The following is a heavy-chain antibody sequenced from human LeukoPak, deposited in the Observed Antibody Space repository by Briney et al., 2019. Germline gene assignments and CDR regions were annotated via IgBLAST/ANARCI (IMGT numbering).Heavy chain of an antibody. V-gene: IGHV3-72*01. CDR3: AVWFGAPFDI. CDR2: TRNKANSYTT. CDR1: GFTFSDHY. D-gene: IGHD3-10*01. J-gene: IGHJ3*02. Sequence: GGSLRLSCAASGFTFSDHYMDWVRQAPGKGLEWVGRTRNKANSYTTEYAASVKGRFTISRDDSKNSLYLQMNSLKTEDTAVYYCAVWFGAPFDIWGQGTMVTVSS.